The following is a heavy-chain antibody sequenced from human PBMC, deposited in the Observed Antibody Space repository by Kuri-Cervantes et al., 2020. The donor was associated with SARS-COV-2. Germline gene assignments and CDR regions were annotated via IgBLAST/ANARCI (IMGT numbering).Heavy chain of an antibody. CDR1: GGSISSGYY. CDR3: AGQQLAFDY. J-gene: IGHJ4*02. Sequence: SETLSLTCTVSGGSISSGYYWGWIRQPPGKGLEWIGSIYHSGSTYYNPSLKSRVTISVDTSKNQFSLKLSSVTAADTAVYYCAGQQLAFDYWGQGTLVTVSS. CDR2: IYHSGST. D-gene: IGHD5-24*01. V-gene: IGHV4-38-2*02.